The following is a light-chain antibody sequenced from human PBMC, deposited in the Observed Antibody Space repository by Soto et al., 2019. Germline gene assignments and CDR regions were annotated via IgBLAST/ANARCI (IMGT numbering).Light chain of an antibody. CDR1: QSVSSSY. V-gene: IGKV3-20*01. CDR3: QQYGSTPLT. Sequence: EIVLTHSPGTLSLSPGEIATLSCRASQSVSSSYLAWYQQKPGQAPRLLIYGASSRATGIPDRFSGSGSGADFTLSITRLEPEDFALYYCQQYGSTPLTFGGGTKVDIK. J-gene: IGKJ4*01. CDR2: GAS.